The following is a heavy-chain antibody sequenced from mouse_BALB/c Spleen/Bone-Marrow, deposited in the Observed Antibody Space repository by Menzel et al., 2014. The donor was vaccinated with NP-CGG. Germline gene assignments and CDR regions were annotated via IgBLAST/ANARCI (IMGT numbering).Heavy chain of an antibody. CDR2: ISNGGGIT. J-gene: IGHJ2*01. Sequence: EVKLVESGGGLVQPGGSLKLSCAASGFTFSSYTMSWVRLTPETRLEGVAYISNGGGITHYSDTVKGRFTISRDNAKNTLYLQMNSLKSEDTAMYYCARHYGSGVFYFDYWGQGTTLTVSS. CDR3: ARHYGSGVFYFDY. CDR1: GFTFSSYT. D-gene: IGHD1-1*01. V-gene: IGHV5-12-2*01.